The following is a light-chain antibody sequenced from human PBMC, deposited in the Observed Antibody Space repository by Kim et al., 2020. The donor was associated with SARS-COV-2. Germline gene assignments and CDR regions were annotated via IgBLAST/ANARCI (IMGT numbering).Light chain of an antibody. V-gene: IGLV2-14*03. Sequence: GQSITISCTGTSSDIGGYNSVSGYQQHPGKAPKLMIYDVSKRPSGVSNRFSGSKSGNTASLTISGLQAEDEADYYCSSYTSSSTLVFGGGTKLTVL. CDR3: SSYTSSSTLV. J-gene: IGLJ2*01. CDR1: SSDIGGYNS. CDR2: DVS.